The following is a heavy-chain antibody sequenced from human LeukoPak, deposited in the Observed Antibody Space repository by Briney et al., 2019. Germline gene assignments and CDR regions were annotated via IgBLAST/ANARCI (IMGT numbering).Heavy chain of an antibody. Sequence: VESLKISCKGSGYSFTSYWIGWVRQMPGKGLEWLGIIYPGDSDTRYSPSFQGQVTISADKSINTAYLQWSSLKASDTAVYYCTRLHYYYYGMDVWGQGTTVTVSS. J-gene: IGHJ6*02. CDR1: GYSFTSYW. CDR2: IYPGDSDT. V-gene: IGHV5-51*01. CDR3: TRLHYYYYGMDV.